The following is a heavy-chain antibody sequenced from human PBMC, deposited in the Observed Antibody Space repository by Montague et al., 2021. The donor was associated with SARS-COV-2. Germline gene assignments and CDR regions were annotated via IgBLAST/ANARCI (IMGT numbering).Heavy chain of an antibody. Sequence: SETLSLTCAVHGGSFSDYYWSWIRQPPGKGLEWIGEINHSGSTNYNPSLKSRVTISVDTSKNQFSPKLSSVTAADTAVYYCARGAPTISMIVVVFTGAGWYFDLWGRGTLVTVSS. D-gene: IGHD3-22*01. CDR2: INHSGST. V-gene: IGHV4-34*01. J-gene: IGHJ2*01. CDR1: GGSFSDYY. CDR3: ARGAPTISMIVVVFTGAGWYFDL.